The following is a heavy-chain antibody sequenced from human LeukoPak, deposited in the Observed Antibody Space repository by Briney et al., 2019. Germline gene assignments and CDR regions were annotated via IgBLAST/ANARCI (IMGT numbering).Heavy chain of an antibody. Sequence: GGSLRLSCAVFGFTVRSNYMSWVRQAPGKGLEWVSVIYNDGSTYYADSVKGRFTISRDNSKNTLYLQMNSLRAEDTAVYYCARGNDYGDYWGQGTLVTVSS. CDR1: GFTVRSNY. CDR2: IYNDGST. CDR3: ARGNDYGDY. J-gene: IGHJ4*02. V-gene: IGHV3-53*01.